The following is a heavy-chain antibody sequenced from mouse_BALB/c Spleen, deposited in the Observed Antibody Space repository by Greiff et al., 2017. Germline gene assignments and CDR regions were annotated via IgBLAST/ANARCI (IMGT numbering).Heavy chain of an antibody. CDR2: ISSGGSYT. Sequence: EVKLVESGGDLVKPGGSLKLSCAASGFTFSSYGMSWVRQTPDKRLEWVATISSGGSYTYYPDSVKGRFTISRDNAKNTLYLQMSSLKSEDTAMYYCARVSGGFAYWGQGTLVTVSA. J-gene: IGHJ3*01. D-gene: IGHD3-2*02. CDR3: ARVSGGFAY. CDR1: GFTFSSYG. V-gene: IGHV5-6*01.